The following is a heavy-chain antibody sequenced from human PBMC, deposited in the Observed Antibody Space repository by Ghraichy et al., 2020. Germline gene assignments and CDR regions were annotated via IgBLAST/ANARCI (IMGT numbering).Heavy chain of an antibody. D-gene: IGHD4-23*01. CDR2: ITSSSSYI. V-gene: IGHV3-48*02. J-gene: IGHJ6*02. Sequence: GGSLRLSCVGSGFTFSSYSMNWVRQSPGKGLEWVSYITSSSSYISYADSVKGRFTISRDNAQNSLYLQMNSLRDDDTAVYYCARGSSVVRFYYYGGMDVWGQGTTVTVSS. CDR1: GFTFSSYS. CDR3: ARGSSVVRFYYYGGMDV.